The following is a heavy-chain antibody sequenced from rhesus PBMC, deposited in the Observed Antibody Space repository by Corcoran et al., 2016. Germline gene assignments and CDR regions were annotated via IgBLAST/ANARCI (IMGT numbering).Heavy chain of an antibody. CDR3: VRHATVTAFDY. V-gene: IGHV4-99*01. D-gene: IGHD4-35*01. Sequence: QVQLQESGPGLVKPSETLALTCAVSGFSISSGYYSGWIRQPSGEGLGGVGYIGGRMGGTYYNASVRSRVAISTDTSKNQFSRKRSSVTAADAAVYYCVRHATVTAFDYWGQGVLVTVSS. J-gene: IGHJ4*01. CDR1: GFSISSGYY. CDR2: IGGRMGGT.